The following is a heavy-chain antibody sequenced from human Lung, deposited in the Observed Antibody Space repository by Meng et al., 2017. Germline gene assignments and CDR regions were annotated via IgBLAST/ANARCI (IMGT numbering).Heavy chain of an antibody. J-gene: IGHJ4*02. Sequence: QVQLVQSGSELKKPGASVMISCKASGYTFTNYAMNWVRQAPGQGLEWMGWINTNTGDPTYAQGFTGRFVLSLDTSGSTAYLQISSLKTEDTAVYYCARKKWLATGEVHWGQGTLVTVSS. CDR1: GYTFTNYA. D-gene: IGHD6-19*01. CDR2: INTNTGDP. CDR3: ARKKWLATGEVH. V-gene: IGHV7-4-1*02.